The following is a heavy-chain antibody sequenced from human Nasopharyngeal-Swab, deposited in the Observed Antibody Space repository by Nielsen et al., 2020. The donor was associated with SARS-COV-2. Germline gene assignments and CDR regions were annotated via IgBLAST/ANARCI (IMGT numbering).Heavy chain of an antibody. Sequence: SETLSLTCAVYGGSFSGYYWSWIRQPPGKGLEWIGEINHSGSTNYNPSLKSRVTISVDTSKNQFSLKLSSVTAADTAVYYCARGFLSMAGPRLTVHFDYWGQGTLVTVSS. CDR2: INHSGST. J-gene: IGHJ4*02. V-gene: IGHV4-34*01. CDR3: ARGFLSMAGPRLTVHFDY. CDR1: GGSFSGYY. D-gene: IGHD2/OR15-2a*01.